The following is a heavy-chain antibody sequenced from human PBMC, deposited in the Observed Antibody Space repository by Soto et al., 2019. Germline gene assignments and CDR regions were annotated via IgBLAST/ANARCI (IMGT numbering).Heavy chain of an antibody. J-gene: IGHJ3*01. CDR1: GGSISGYY. CDR2: ISYSGRT. CDR3: ARQLNNGYWSGCYQSGFDV. V-gene: IGHV4-59*08. D-gene: IGHD3-3*01. Sequence: QVQLQESGPGLVKPSETLSLTCTVSGGSISGYYWSWIRQPPVKGLEWVAYISYSGRTNYNPSLKSRVTTAVVTAKNQFTLQLGSVTAADTAVYYCARQLNNGYWSGCYQSGFDVWGQGTVVTVSS.